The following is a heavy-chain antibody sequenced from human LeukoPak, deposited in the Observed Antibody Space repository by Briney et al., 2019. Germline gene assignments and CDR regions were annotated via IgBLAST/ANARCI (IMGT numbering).Heavy chain of an antibody. Sequence: PSQTLSLTCTVSGGSITSTSYYWSWIRQPAGKGLEWIGRIFASGNTNFNPSLESRVTISVDTSKNQFSLKLRSVTAADTAVYYCARQVWFGVGAPLPGWFDPWGQGTPVTVSS. V-gene: IGHV4-61*02. D-gene: IGHD3-10*01. J-gene: IGHJ5*02. CDR3: ARQVWFGVGAPLPGWFDP. CDR2: IFASGNT. CDR1: GGSITSTSYY.